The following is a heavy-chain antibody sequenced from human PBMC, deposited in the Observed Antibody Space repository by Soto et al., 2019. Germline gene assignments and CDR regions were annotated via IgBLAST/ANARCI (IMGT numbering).Heavy chain of an antibody. CDR2: IYYSGST. CDR3: ARDSSGYYYTQLHP. D-gene: IGHD3-22*01. J-gene: IGHJ5*02. V-gene: IGHV4-31*01. Sequence: QVQLQESGPGLVKPSQTLSLTCTVSGGSISSGGYYWSWIRQHPGKGLEWIGYIYYSGSTYYNPSLKSLVTISVDTSKNQFSLKLSSVTAADTAVYYCARDSSGYYYTQLHPWGQGTLVTVSS. CDR1: GGSISSGGYY.